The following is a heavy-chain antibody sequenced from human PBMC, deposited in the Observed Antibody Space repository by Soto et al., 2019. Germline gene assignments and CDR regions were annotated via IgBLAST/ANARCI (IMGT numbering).Heavy chain of an antibody. CDR1: GFTFSSYW. J-gene: IGHJ6*02. CDR3: ARGAAERSGWPYYYYGMDF. CDR2: IKQDGSEK. D-gene: IGHD6-19*01. Sequence: GGSLRLSCAASGFTFSSYWMSWARQAPGKGLEWVANIKQDGSEKYYVDSVKGRFTISRDNSKNSLYLQMNSLRPEDTAVYYCARGAAERSGWPYYYYGMDFWGQGTTVTVSS. V-gene: IGHV3-7*01.